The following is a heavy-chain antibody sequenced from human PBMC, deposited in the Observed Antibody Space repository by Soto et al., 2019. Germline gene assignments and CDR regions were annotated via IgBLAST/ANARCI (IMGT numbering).Heavy chain of an antibody. D-gene: IGHD3-3*01. J-gene: IGHJ4*02. V-gene: IGHV4-59*08. CDR3: ARHGDYDFWYDY. Sequence: QVQLQESGPGLVKPSETLSLTCTVSGGSISSYYWSWIRQPPGKGLEWIGYIYYSGSTNYKPSLKIRVTIAVDTSKIQFSLKLSSVTAADTSVYYCARHGDYDFWYDYWGQGTLVTVSS. CDR1: GGSISSYY. CDR2: IYYSGST.